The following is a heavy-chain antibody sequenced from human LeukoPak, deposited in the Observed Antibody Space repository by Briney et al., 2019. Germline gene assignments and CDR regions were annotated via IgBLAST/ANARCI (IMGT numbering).Heavy chain of an antibody. V-gene: IGHV3-48*03. Sequence: PGGSLRLSCAGSGFTFSSYEMNWVRQAPGKGLEWVSYISSSGSTIYYADSVKGRFTISRDNAKNSLYLQMNSLRADDTAVYYCAKGARWELPLDYWGQGTLVTVSS. D-gene: IGHD1-26*01. CDR1: GFTFSSYE. J-gene: IGHJ4*02. CDR2: ISSSGSTI. CDR3: AKGARWELPLDY.